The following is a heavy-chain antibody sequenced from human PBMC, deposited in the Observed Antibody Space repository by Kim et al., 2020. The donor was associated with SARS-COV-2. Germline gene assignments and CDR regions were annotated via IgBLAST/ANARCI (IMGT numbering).Heavy chain of an antibody. CDR2: ISHDGKLP. CDR3: AREAFSGSSGSDRFYFDY. J-gene: IGHJ4*02. V-gene: IGHV3-30*04. CDR1: GFTFNVYR. Sequence: GGSLRLSCAASGFTFNVYRMHWVRQAPGKGLEWVSIISHDGKLPFYADSVKGRFSSSRDNSRNTFFLQMDSLRPDDTAIYYCAREAFSGSSGSDRFYFDYWGQGSPVTVSS. D-gene: IGHD6-6*01.